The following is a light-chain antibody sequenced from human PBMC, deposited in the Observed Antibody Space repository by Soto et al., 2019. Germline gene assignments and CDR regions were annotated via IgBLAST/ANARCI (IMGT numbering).Light chain of an antibody. J-gene: IGLJ1*01. CDR1: SSDVGSYNL. CDR2: EGS. CDR3: CSYAGSSTHYV. V-gene: IGLV2-23*01. Sequence: SVLTQPASVSGSPGQSITISCPGTSSDVGSYNLVSWYQQHPGKAPKLMIYEGSKRPSGVSNRFSGSKSGNTASLTISGLQAEDEADYYCCSYAGSSTHYVFGTGTRSPS.